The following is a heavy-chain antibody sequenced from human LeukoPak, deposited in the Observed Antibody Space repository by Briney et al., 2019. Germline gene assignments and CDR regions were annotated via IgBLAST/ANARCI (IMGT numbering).Heavy chain of an antibody. V-gene: IGHV1-69*01. CDR1: GGTFSSYA. CDR3: ARDRVGSSGENWFDP. Sequence: SVKVSCKASGGTFSSYAISWVRQAPGQGLEWMGGIIPIFGTANYAQKFQGRVTITADESTSTAYMELSSLRSEDTAVYYCARDRVGSSGENWFDPWGQGTLVTVSS. J-gene: IGHJ5*02. D-gene: IGHD3-3*01. CDR2: IIPIFGTA.